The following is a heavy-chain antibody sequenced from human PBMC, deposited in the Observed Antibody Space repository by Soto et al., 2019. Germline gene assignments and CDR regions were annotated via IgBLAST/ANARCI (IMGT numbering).Heavy chain of an antibody. CDR1: GFTFSSYA. CDR2: ISYDGSNK. V-gene: IGHV3-30-3*01. CDR3: AKDRSGSWALDF. J-gene: IGHJ4*02. Sequence: GGSLRLSCAASGFTFSSYAMHWVRQAPGKGLEWVAVISYDGSNKYYADSVKGRFTISRDHSKNTLYLQMNSLTPEDTAVYYCAKDRSGSWALDFWGQGTLVTVSS. D-gene: IGHD6-13*01.